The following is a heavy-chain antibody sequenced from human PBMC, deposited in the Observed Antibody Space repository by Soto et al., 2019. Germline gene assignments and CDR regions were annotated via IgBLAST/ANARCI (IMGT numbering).Heavy chain of an antibody. CDR3: TTGVAAAGNVFQTSYYFDY. D-gene: IGHD6-13*01. V-gene: IGHV3-15*01. Sequence: GGSLRLSCAASGFTFSNAWMSWVRQAPGKGLEWVGRIKSKTDGGTTDYAAPVKGRFTISRDDSKNTLYLQMNSLKTEDTAVYYCTTGVAAAGNVFQTSYYFDYWGQGTLVTVSS. CDR2: IKSKTDGGTT. CDR1: GFTFSNAW. J-gene: IGHJ4*02.